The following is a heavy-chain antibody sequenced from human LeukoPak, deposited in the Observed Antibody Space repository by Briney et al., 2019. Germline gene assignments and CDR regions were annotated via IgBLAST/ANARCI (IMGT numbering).Heavy chain of an antibody. CDR1: GGSLSNYY. J-gene: IGHJ4*02. V-gene: IGHV4-59*01. Sequence: PPETLSLTCTVSGGSLSNYYWSWIRQAPGKGLEWIGYIYYSGGTNYNPSLQSRVTILVDTYKKQFSLKLSSVSAADTAVYYCARGTTVVTGTFDYWGQGTLVTVSS. D-gene: IGHD4-23*01. CDR3: ARGTTVVTGTFDY. CDR2: IYYSGGT.